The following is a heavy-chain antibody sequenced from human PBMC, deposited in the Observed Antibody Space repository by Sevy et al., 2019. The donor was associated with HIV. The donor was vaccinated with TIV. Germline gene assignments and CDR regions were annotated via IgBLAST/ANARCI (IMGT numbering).Heavy chain of an antibody. CDR2: IWYDGSNK. D-gene: IGHD3-22*01. CDR1: GFTFSSYG. V-gene: IGHV3-33*01. Sequence: GESLKISCAASGFTFSSYGMHWVRQAPGKGLEWVAVIWYDGSNKYYADSVKGRFTISRDNSKNTLYLQMNSLRAEGTAVYYCAREQVVINAPAFDIWGQGTMVTVSS. CDR3: AREQVVINAPAFDI. J-gene: IGHJ3*02.